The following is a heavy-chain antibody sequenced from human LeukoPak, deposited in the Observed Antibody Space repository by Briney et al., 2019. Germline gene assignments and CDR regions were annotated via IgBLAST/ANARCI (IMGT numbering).Heavy chain of an antibody. J-gene: IGHJ4*02. Sequence: SETLSLTCTVSGDSITGYYWSWIRQPPGKGLEWIGYIYYSGRTNYNPSLKSRVTMSVDTSNNQFSLNLRSVTAADTAVYYCVRHGDLTMFRGVIDYWGQGTQVTVS. CDR3: VRHGDLTMFRGVIDY. D-gene: IGHD3-10*01. CDR1: GDSITGYY. CDR2: IYYSGRT. V-gene: IGHV4-59*08.